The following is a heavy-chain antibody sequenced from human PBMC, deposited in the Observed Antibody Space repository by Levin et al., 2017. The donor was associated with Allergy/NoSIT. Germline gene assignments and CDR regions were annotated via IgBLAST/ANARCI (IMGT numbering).Heavy chain of an antibody. CDR2: INHSGST. J-gene: IGHJ4*02. Sequence: SETLSLTCSVYGGSFSGSYWSWIRQLPGKGLEWIGEINHSGSTNYNPSLKSRGTISVDTSKNQFSLKLTSVTAADTAVYYCATGRRDVWEVAGYWGQGTLVTVSS. V-gene: IGHV4-34*01. D-gene: IGHD3-16*01. CDR3: ATGRRDVWEVAGY. CDR1: GGSFSGSY.